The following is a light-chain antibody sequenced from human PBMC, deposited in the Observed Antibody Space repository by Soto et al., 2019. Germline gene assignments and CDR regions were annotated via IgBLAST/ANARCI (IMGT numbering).Light chain of an antibody. Sequence: QSALTQHPSASGAPGQAVTISCTGTSSDVGGYNYVSWYQHHPGKAPKLMISEVTNRPSGVPDRFSGSKSGNTASLTVSGLQAEDEADYYCTSYSGSNTPYVFGTGTKVTVL. CDR3: TSYSGSNTPYV. CDR1: SSDVGGYNY. J-gene: IGLJ1*01. CDR2: EVT. V-gene: IGLV2-8*01.